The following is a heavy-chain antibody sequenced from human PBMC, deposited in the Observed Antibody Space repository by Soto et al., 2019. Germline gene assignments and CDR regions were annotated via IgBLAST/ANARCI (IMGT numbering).Heavy chain of an antibody. CDR3: VRGGHSGGFSNYGS. CDR2: ISSSSTI. V-gene: IGHV3-48*04. D-gene: IGHD1-26*01. J-gene: IGHJ5*02. Sequence: GGSLRLSCAASGFTFSSYSMNWVRQAPGKGLEWVSYISSSSTIYYADSVKGRFTISRDNANNMMYLQMNSLRVEDTAVYYCVRGGHSGGFSNYGSWGQGALVTVSS. CDR1: GFTFSSYS.